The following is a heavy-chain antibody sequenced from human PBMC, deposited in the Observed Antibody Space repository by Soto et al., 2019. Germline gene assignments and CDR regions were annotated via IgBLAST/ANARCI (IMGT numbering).Heavy chain of an antibody. CDR2: LYXGNGNX. Sequence: XSVKVSCKASGSTFTEYSIHWVRQAPGQSLEWMGWLYXGNGNXGYSKKFQDRXXLTGDKSXXKAYMELTTLTSEETAVYYCARGSRNDDWAFGFWGQGTLVTVSS. CDR3: ARGSRNDDWAFGF. J-gene: IGHJ4*02. D-gene: IGHD3-9*01. V-gene: IGHV1-3*01. CDR1: GSTFTEYS.